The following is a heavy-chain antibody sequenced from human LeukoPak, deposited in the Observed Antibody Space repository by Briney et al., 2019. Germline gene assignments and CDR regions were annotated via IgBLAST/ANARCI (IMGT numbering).Heavy chain of an antibody. Sequence: ASVKVSCKASGGTFSSYAISWVRQAPGQGLEWMGGIIPIFGTANYAQKFQGRVTITADESTSTAYMELSSLRSEDTAVYYCARGIAAAGMSDYWGQGTLVTVSS. V-gene: IGHV1-69*13. CDR2: IIPIFGTA. J-gene: IGHJ4*02. CDR3: ARGIAAAGMSDY. D-gene: IGHD6-13*01. CDR1: GGTFSSYA.